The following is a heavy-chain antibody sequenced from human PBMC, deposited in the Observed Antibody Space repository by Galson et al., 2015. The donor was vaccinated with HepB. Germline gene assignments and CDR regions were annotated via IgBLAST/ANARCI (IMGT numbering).Heavy chain of an antibody. D-gene: IGHD6-19*01. CDR1: GYTFTSYG. CDR2: IIPILGIA. Sequence: SVKVSCKASGYTFTSYGISWVRQAPGQGLEWMGRIIPILGIANYAQKFQGRVTFTADKSTSTAYMELSSLRSEDTAVYYCASDSSGLVLTLDYWGQGTLVTVSS. J-gene: IGHJ4*02. V-gene: IGHV1-69*04. CDR3: ASDSSGLVLTLDY.